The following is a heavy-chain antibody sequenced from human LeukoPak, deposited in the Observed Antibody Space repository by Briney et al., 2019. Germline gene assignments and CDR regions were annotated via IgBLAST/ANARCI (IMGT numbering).Heavy chain of an antibody. CDR1: GYTFTGYY. CDR3: ARDSCSGGSCYANNWFDP. D-gene: IGHD2-15*01. Sequence: VASVKVSCKASGYTFTGYYMHWVRQAPGQGLEWMGWINPNSGGTNYAQKFQGRVIMTRDTSISTAYMELSGLRSDDTAVYYCARDSCSGGSCYANNWFDPWGQGTLVTVSS. CDR2: INPNSGGT. J-gene: IGHJ5*02. V-gene: IGHV1-2*02.